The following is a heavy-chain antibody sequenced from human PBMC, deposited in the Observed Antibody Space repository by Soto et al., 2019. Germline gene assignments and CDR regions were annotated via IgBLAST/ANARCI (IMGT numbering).Heavy chain of an antibody. J-gene: IGHJ1*01. CDR3: ASAGYSGSWNAEYFQH. CDR2: ISAYNGNT. V-gene: IGHV1-18*01. D-gene: IGHD6-13*01. Sequence: GASVKVSCKASGYTFTSYGISWVRQAPGQGLEWMGWISAYNGNTNYAQKLQGRVTMTTDTSTSTAYMELRSLRSDDTAVYYCASAGYSGSWNAEYFQHWGQGTLVTVSS. CDR1: GYTFTSYG.